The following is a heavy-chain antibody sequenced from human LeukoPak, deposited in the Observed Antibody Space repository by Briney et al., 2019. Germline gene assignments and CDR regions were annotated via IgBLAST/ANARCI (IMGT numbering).Heavy chain of an antibody. V-gene: IGHV3-30*03. Sequence: PGGSLRLSCAASGFTFSSYWMHWVRQAPGKGLEWVAVILYDGTNKYYADSVKGRFTISRDNSKHTLSLQMNSLRAEDTAVYYCARVYGYSHGYFDYWGQGTLVTVSS. J-gene: IGHJ4*02. CDR3: ARVYGYSHGYFDY. CDR1: GFTFSSYW. CDR2: ILYDGTNK. D-gene: IGHD5-18*01.